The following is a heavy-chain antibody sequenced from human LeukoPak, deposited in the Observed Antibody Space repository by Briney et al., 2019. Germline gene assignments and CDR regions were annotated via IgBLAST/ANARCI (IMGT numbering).Heavy chain of an antibody. D-gene: IGHD6-13*01. CDR3: AEHTSNWYHFDY. CDR1: GFTFSSYS. V-gene: IGHV3-21*01. CDR2: ISSSSSYI. J-gene: IGHJ4*02. Sequence: PGGSLRLSCAASGFTFSSYSMNWVRQAPGKGLEWVSSISSSSSYIYYADSVKGRFTISRDNSKNTLYLQVNSLRPDDTAVYYCAEHTSNWYHFDYWGQGTLVTVSS.